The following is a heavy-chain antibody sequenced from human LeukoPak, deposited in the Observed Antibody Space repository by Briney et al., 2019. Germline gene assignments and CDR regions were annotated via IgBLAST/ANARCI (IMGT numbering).Heavy chain of an antibody. D-gene: IGHD3-10*01. V-gene: IGHV1-69*04. Sequence: SVKVSCKASGYTFTGYYMHWVRQAPGQGLEWMGRIIPILGIANYAQKFQGRVTITADKSTSTAYMELSSLRSEDTAVYYCARDRLSHYYGSGSYIDWFDPWGQGTLVTVSS. CDR2: IIPILGIA. J-gene: IGHJ5*02. CDR1: GYTFTGYY. CDR3: ARDRLSHYYGSGSYIDWFDP.